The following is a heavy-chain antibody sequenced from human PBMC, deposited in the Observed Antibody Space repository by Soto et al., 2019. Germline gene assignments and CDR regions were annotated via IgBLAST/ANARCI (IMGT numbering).Heavy chain of an antibody. D-gene: IGHD3-3*01. J-gene: IGHJ6*02. V-gene: IGHV1-3*01. CDR2: INAGNGNT. CDR3: ARLTSDMTMCGVVIGEYYYYYGMDV. Sequence: ASVKVSCKASGYTFTSYAMHWVRQAPGQRLEWMGWINAGNGNTKYSQKFQGRVTITRDTSASTAYMELRSLRSDDTAVYYCARLTSDMTMCGVVIGEYYYYYGMDVWGQGTTVTVSS. CDR1: GYTFTSYA.